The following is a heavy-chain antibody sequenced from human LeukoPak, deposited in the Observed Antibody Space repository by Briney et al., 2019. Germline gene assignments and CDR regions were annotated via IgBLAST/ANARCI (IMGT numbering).Heavy chain of an antibody. CDR1: GFTFSSYG. V-gene: IGHV3-33*08. CDR2: IWYDGSNK. CDR3: ARDHYDFWSGYPYDYYYGMDV. J-gene: IGHJ6*02. Sequence: PGGSLRLSCSASGFTFSSYGMHWVRQAPGKGLEWVAVIWYDGSNKYYADSVKGRFTISRDNSKNTPYLQMNSLRAEDTAVYYCARDHYDFWSGYPYDYYYGMDVWGQGTTVTVSS. D-gene: IGHD3-3*01.